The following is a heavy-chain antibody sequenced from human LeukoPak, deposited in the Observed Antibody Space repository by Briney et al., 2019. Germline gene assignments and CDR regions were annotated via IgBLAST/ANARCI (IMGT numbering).Heavy chain of an antibody. CDR2: INPNSGGT. V-gene: IGHV1-2*02. D-gene: IGHD5-12*01. J-gene: IGHJ6*03. Sequence: GASVKVSCKASGYTFTGYYMHWVRQAPGQGLEWMGWINPNSGGTNYAQKFQGRVTMTRDTSISTAYMELSRLRSDDTAVYYCAIMVAKTRRDYYYYMDVWGKGTTVTISS. CDR3: AIMVAKTRRDYYYYMDV. CDR1: GYTFTGYY.